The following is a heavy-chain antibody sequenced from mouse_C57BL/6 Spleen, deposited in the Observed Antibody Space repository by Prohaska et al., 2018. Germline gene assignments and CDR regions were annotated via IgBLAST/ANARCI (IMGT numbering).Heavy chain of an antibody. Sequence: QVQLQQPGAELVKPGASVKLSCKASGYTFTSYWMQWVKQRPGQGLEWIGEIDPSDSYTNYNQKFKGKATLTVDTSSSTAYMQLSSLTSEDSAVYYCATFIGEAMDYWGQGTSVTVSS. D-gene: IGHD2-14*01. CDR1: GYTFTSYW. CDR3: ATFIGEAMDY. V-gene: IGHV1-50*01. CDR2: IDPSDSYT. J-gene: IGHJ4*01.